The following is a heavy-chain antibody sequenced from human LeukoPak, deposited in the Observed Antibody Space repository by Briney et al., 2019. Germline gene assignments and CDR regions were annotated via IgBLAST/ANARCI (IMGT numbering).Heavy chain of an antibody. CDR2: ISGSGGST. D-gene: IGHD2-2*01. Sequence: GGSLRLSCAASGFTFSSCAMSWVRQAPGKGLEWVSAISGSGGSTYYADSVKGRFTISRDNSKNTLYLQMNSLRAEDTAVYYCAKWGDIVVVPAAGRGMDVWGQGTTVTVSS. J-gene: IGHJ6*02. CDR3: AKWGDIVVVPAAGRGMDV. V-gene: IGHV3-23*01. CDR1: GFTFSSCA.